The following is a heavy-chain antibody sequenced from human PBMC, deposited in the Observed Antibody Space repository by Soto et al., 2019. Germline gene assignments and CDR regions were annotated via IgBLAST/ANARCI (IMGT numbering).Heavy chain of an antibody. Sequence: QLQLQESGPGLVKPSETLSLTCTVSGDSISITSYYWGWVRQPTGKGLEWIGSIHYSGSTHYNPSPQSRVTISGDASKKQFSLKVRSVTAADTAVYYCASTKDETLYFDYWGQGTLVTVSS. D-gene: IGHD2-15*01. V-gene: IGHV4-39*01. CDR3: ASTKDETLYFDY. CDR2: IHYSGST. J-gene: IGHJ4*02. CDR1: GDSISITSYY.